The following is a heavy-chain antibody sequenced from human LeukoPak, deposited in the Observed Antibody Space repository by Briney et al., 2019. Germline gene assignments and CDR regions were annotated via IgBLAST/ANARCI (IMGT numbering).Heavy chain of an antibody. J-gene: IGHJ3*02. CDR1: GGSISSYY. CDR2: IYYSGTT. D-gene: IGHD1-26*01. CDR3: ARETSGSNDAFDI. Sequence: KPSETLSLTCTVSGGSISSYYWSWIRQPPGKGLEWIGYIYYSGTTNYNPSLRSPVAISVDTSENQLSLKLSSVTAADTAVYYCARETSGSNDAFDIWGQGTMVTVSS. V-gene: IGHV4-59*01.